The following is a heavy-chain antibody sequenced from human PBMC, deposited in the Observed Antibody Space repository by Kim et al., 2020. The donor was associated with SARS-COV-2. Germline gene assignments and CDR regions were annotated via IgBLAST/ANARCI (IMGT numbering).Heavy chain of an antibody. V-gene: IGHV4-34*01. CDR1: GGSFSGYY. CDR3: ARSMVRGVIRSYYFDY. Sequence: SETLSLTCAVYGGSFSGYYWSWIRQPPGKGLEWIGEINHSGSTNYNPSLKSRVTISVDTSKNQFSLKLSSVTAADTAVYYCARSMVRGVIRSYYFDYWGQGTLVTVSS. CDR2: INHSGST. J-gene: IGHJ4*02. D-gene: IGHD3-10*01.